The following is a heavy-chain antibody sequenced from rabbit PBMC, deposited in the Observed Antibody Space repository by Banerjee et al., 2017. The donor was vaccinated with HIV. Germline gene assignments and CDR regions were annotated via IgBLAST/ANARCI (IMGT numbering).Heavy chain of an antibody. CDR2: IDTGRNGRT. V-gene: IGHV1S40*01. Sequence: QSLEESGGDLVKPGASLTLTCTASGFTLSSYWMCWVRQAPGKGLEWIACIDTGRNGRTDYASWAKGRFTISKTSSTTVTLQMTSLTAADTATYFCARGGTGSDWDLWGPGTLVTVS. CDR1: GFTLSSYW. D-gene: IGHD7-1*01. J-gene: IGHJ4*01. CDR3: ARGGTGSDWDL.